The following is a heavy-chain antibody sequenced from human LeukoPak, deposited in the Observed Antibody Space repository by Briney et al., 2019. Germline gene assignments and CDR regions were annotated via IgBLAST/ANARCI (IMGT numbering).Heavy chain of an antibody. J-gene: IGHJ4*02. D-gene: IGHD6-19*01. CDR1: GYSFTSYW. CDR2: IYPGNSDT. Sequence: HGESLKISCKGSGYSFTSYWIGWVRQMPGKGLERMGIIYPGNSDTRYSPSFQGQVTISADKSISTAYLQWSSLKASDSAKYYCAVRYSSGRDFDYWGQGTLVTVSS. CDR3: AVRYSSGRDFDY. V-gene: IGHV5-51*01.